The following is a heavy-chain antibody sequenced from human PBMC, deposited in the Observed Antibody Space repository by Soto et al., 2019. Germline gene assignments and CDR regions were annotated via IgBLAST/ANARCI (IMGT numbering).Heavy chain of an antibody. D-gene: IGHD3-9*01. CDR2: IYYSGST. J-gene: IGHJ4*02. Sequence: PSETLSLTCTVSGGSISSYYWSWIRQPPGKGLEWIGYIYYSGSTNYNPSLKSRVTISVDTSKNQFSLKLSSVTAADTAVYYCARGFLYYDILTGYAASFDYWGQGTLVTVSS. CDR1: GGSISSYY. CDR3: ARGFLYYDILTGYAASFDY. V-gene: IGHV4-59*01.